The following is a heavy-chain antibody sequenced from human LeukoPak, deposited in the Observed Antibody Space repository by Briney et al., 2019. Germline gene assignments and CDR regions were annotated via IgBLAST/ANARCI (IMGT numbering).Heavy chain of an antibody. D-gene: IGHD2-21*02. CDR2: IKQDGSEK. Sequence: GGSLRLSCAASGFTFSSYWMSWVRQAPGKGLEWVANIKQDGSEKYYVDSVKGRFTISRDNSKNTLYLQMNSLRADDTAVYYCAKSHHVTAIDYWGQGTLVTVSS. CDR1: GFTFSSYW. J-gene: IGHJ4*02. CDR3: AKSHHVTAIDY. V-gene: IGHV3-7*03.